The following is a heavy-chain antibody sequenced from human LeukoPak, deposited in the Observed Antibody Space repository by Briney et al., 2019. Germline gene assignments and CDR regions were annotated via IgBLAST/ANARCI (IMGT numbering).Heavy chain of an antibody. D-gene: IGHD2-2*01. J-gene: IGHJ6*02. Sequence: GGSLRLSCAASGFTFSSYAMHWVRQAPGKGLEWVAVISYDGSNKYYADSVKGRFTISRDNSKNTLYLQMNSLRAEDRAVYYCASLSTTIGTYGMDVWGQGTTVTVSS. CDR3: ASLSTTIGTYGMDV. CDR1: GFTFSSYA. V-gene: IGHV3-30*04. CDR2: ISYDGSNK.